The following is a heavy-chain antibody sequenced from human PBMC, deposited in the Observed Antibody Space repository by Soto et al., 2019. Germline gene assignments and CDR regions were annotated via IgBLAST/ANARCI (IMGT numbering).Heavy chain of an antibody. CDR3: ARGSYGSYYFHY. CDR2: INPIFGTA. CDR1: GYTFTSYA. Sequence: ASVKVSCKASGYTFTSYAMHWVRQAPGQGLEWMGGINPIFGTANYAQKFQGRVTITADESTSTAYMELSSLRSEDTAVYYCARGSYGSYYFHYWGQGTLVTVSS. V-gene: IGHV1-69*13. J-gene: IGHJ4*02. D-gene: IGHD5-18*01.